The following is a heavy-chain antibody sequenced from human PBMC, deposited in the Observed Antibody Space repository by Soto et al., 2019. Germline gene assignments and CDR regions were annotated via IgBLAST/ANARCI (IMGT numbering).Heavy chain of an antibody. Sequence: EVQLLESGGGLVQPGGSLRLSCAASGFTFKNYAMTWVRQAPGKGLEWVSGIVANGGSTDYADSVKGRFTISRDNSKNMLYLQMNSLRVDDMAVYYCAKDQSYYYDSSGSRAEYWGQGTLVTVSS. CDR2: IVANGGST. J-gene: IGHJ4*02. CDR3: AKDQSYYYDSSGSRAEY. CDR1: GFTFKNYA. D-gene: IGHD3-22*01. V-gene: IGHV3-23*01.